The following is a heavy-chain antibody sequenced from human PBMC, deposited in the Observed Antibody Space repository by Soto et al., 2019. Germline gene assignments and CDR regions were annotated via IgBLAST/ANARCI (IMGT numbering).Heavy chain of an antibody. CDR2: IYRDENT. Sequence: SETLSLTCTVSGGSISSSSYYWGWIRQPPGKGLEWIGEIYRDENTNYNWSLRSRVTISADKSKNQFSLNLSSVTAADTAMYYCAGRESSGGPIWGQGTMVTVS. CDR3: AGRESSGGPI. D-gene: IGHD2-15*01. V-gene: IGHV4-39*07. J-gene: IGHJ3*02. CDR1: GGSISSSSYY.